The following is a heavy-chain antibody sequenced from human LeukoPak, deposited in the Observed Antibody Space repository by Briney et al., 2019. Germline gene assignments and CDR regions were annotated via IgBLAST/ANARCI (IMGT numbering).Heavy chain of an antibody. CDR2: ISSSSSTI. D-gene: IGHD2-2*01. CDR1: GFTFSSYS. Sequence: GGSLRLSCAASGFTFSSYSMNWVRQAPGKGLEWVSYISSSSSTIYYADSVKGRFTISRDNAKNSLYLQMNSLRAEDTAVYYCARSGGLVVVPAAMGYWGQGTLVTVSS. J-gene: IGHJ4*02. V-gene: IGHV3-48*01. CDR3: ARSGGLVVVPAAMGY.